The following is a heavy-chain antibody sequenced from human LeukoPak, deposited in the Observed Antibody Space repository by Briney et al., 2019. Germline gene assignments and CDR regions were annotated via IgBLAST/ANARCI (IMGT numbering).Heavy chain of an antibody. D-gene: IGHD4-17*01. Sequence: GGTLRLSCAASGFTFSSYGMSWVRQAPGKGLEWVSATSGSGGSTYYADSVKGRFTISRDNSKNTLYLQMNSLRAEDTAVYYCAKDSYVYGNKPGWFDPWGQGTLVTVSS. CDR3: AKDSYVYGNKPGWFDP. CDR2: TSGSGGST. J-gene: IGHJ5*02. CDR1: GFTFSSYG. V-gene: IGHV3-23*01.